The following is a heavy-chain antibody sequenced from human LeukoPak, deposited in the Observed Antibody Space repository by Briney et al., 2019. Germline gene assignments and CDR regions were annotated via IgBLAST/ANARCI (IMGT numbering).Heavy chain of an antibody. J-gene: IGHJ4*02. Sequence: GGSLRLSCAASGFTFSNAWMTWVRQAPGKGLEWVGLIRAKTEGGTAEYAAPVKGRFTISRDDSKPTLYLQMNSLRNEDTAVYYCTTWTSHWGQGTLVAVSS. CDR1: GFTFSNAW. CDR2: IRAKTEGGTA. V-gene: IGHV3-15*01. D-gene: IGHD3/OR15-3a*01. CDR3: TTWTSH.